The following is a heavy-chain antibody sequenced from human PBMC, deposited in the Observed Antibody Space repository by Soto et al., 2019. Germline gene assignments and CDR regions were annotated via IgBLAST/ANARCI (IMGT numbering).Heavy chain of an antibody. V-gene: IGHV3-23*01. CDR1: GFTFSSYA. CDR3: AKDLKRFDY. CDR2: LSNGGGST. J-gene: IGHJ4*02. Sequence: EVQLLESGGGLVQPGESLRLSCAASGFTFSSYAMTWVRQAPGKGLEWVSGLSNGGGSTYYADSMKGRFTISRDNSKNTLYLQMNNLRAEDTAVYYCAKDLKRFDYWGQGTLVTVSS. D-gene: IGHD6-25*01.